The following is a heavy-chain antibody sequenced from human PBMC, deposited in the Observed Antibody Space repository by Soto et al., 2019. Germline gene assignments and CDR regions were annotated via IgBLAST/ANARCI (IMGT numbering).Heavy chain of an antibody. V-gene: IGHV3-33*01. CDR2: IWYDGSNK. Sequence: QVQLVESGGGVVQPGRSLRLSCAASGFTFSSYGMHWVRQAPGKGLEWVAVIWYDGSNKYYADSVKGRFTISRDNSKNTLYLQMNSLRAEDTDVYYCARDPRGYYDILTGYYTGWFDPWGQGTLVTVSS. J-gene: IGHJ5*02. CDR3: ARDPRGYYDILTGYYTGWFDP. D-gene: IGHD3-9*01. CDR1: GFTFSSYG.